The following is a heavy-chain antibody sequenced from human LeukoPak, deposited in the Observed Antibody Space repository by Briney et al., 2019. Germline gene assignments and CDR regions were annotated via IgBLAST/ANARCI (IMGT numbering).Heavy chain of an antibody. CDR1: GFTFSSYA. Sequence: GGSLRLSCAASGFTFSSYAMHWVRQAPGKGLEYVSAISSNGGSTYYANSVKGRFTISRDNSKITLYLQMGSLRAEDMAVYYCARAVRTKDQYYDYVWGSYMYFDYWGQGTLVTVSS. CDR3: ARAVRTKDQYYDYVWGSYMYFDY. J-gene: IGHJ4*02. V-gene: IGHV3-64*01. CDR2: ISSNGGST. D-gene: IGHD3-16*01.